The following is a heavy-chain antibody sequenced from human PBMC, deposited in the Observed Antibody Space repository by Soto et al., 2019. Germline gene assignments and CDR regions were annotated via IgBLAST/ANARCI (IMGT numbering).Heavy chain of an antibody. CDR2: IYYSGST. V-gene: IGHV4-28*03. D-gene: IGHD2-15*01. CDR3: ATGPRPTHVDY. Sequence: SETLSLTCAVSGYSISSSNWWGWIRQPPGKGLEWIGYIYYSGSTYYNPSLKSRVTMSVDTSKNQFSLKLSSVTAVDTAVYYCATGPRPTHVDYWGQGSLVTVSA. CDR1: GYSISSSNW. J-gene: IGHJ4*02.